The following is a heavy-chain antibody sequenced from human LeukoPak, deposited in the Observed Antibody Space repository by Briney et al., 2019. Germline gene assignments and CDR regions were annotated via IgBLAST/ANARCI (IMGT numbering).Heavy chain of an antibody. J-gene: IGHJ4*02. D-gene: IGHD2-2*01. V-gene: IGHV1-2*06. CDR2: INPNDGDT. Sequence: PGASVKVSCKASGYTFTDYYMHWVRQAPGQGFEWMGRINPNDGDTNYAQKFQGRVTMTRDTSISTAHMEVSRLRSDDTAVYYCARANFLYCSSTTCLFDYWGQGTLVTVSS. CDR1: GYTFTDYY. CDR3: ARANFLYCSSTTCLFDY.